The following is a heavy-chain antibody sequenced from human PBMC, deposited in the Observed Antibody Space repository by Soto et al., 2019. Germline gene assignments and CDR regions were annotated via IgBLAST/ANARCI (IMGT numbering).Heavy chain of an antibody. CDR2: SHHSGST. Sequence: SETLSLTCTVSGGSISGYTWSWIRQPPGKKLEWIGYSHHSGSTNYNPSLKSRVTISVDTSKNQFSLKLSSVTAADTAVYYCAGTCTSRFDYWGQGTLVTVSS. V-gene: IGHV4-59*08. J-gene: IGHJ4*02. CDR1: GGSISGYT. CDR3: AGTCTSRFDY.